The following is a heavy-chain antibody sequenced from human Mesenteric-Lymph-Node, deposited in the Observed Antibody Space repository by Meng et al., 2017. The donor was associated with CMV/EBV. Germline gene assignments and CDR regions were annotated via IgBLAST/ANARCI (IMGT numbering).Heavy chain of an antibody. CDR1: GLTFSSSA. Sequence: SGLTFSSSAMSWGRRGPGKGLEWVSAISSSGNSTNYEDSVKGRFTISRDDSKNTLYLQMNSLGAEDTAVYYCAKDKSSGWSLYYFDYWGQGTLVTVSS. V-gene: IGHV3-23*01. J-gene: IGHJ4*02. CDR2: ISSSGNST. CDR3: AKDKSSGWSLYYFDY. D-gene: IGHD6-19*01.